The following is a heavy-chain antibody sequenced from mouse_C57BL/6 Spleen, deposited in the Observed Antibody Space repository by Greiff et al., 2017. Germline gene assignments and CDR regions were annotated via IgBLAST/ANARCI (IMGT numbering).Heavy chain of an antibody. CDR1: GYAFSSSW. V-gene: IGHV1-82*01. Sequence: QVQLQQSGPELVKPGASVKISCKASGYAFSSSWMNWVKQRPGKGLEWIGRIYPGDGDTNYNGKFKGKATLTADKSSSTAYMQLSSLTSEDSAVYFCASFFTTVVADYAMDYWGQGTSVTVSA. J-gene: IGHJ4*01. CDR3: ASFFTTVVADYAMDY. D-gene: IGHD1-1*01. CDR2: IYPGDGDT.